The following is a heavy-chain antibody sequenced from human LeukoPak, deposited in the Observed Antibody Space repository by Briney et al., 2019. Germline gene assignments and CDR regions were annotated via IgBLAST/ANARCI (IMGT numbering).Heavy chain of an antibody. J-gene: IGHJ4*02. Sequence: SETLSLTCTVSGGSISSHYRSWIRQPPGKGLEWIGYIYYSGSTNYNPSLKSRVTISVDTSKNQFSLKLSSVTAADTAVYYCARVEMATISVDYWGQGTLVTVSS. CDR1: GGSISSHY. D-gene: IGHD5-24*01. CDR2: IYYSGST. V-gene: IGHV4-59*11. CDR3: ARVEMATISVDY.